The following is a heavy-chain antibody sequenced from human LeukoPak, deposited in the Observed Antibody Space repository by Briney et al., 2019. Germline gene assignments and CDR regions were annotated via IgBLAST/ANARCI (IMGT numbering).Heavy chain of an antibody. CDR3: ARVFYFEKLSLYRPLDY. V-gene: IGHV3-30*01. CDR1: GFTFSSNA. J-gene: IGHJ4*02. D-gene: IGHD3-16*02. CDR2: ISYDGSNK. Sequence: GGSLRLSCAASGFTFSSNARHWVRQAPGKGLEWVAVISYDGSNKYYADSVKGRFTISRDNSKNTLFLQMNSLRAEDTAVYYCARVFYFEKLSLYRPLDYWGQGTLVAVSS.